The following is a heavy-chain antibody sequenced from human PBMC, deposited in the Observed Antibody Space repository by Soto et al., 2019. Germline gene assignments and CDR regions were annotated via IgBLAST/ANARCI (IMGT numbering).Heavy chain of an antibody. D-gene: IGHD4-4*01. V-gene: IGHV4-31*03. Sequence: QVQLQESGPGLVKPSQTLSLTCTVSGGSISSGGYYWSWIRQHPGKGLEWIGYIYSSGSTYYNPSRKSSVTISVATSNNQFSLKLSSVTAADTAVYYCARSSGGYYSNYVLNWFDPWGQGTLVTVSS. CDR1: GGSISSGGYY. J-gene: IGHJ5*02. CDR2: IYSSGST. CDR3: ARSSGGYYSNYVLNWFDP.